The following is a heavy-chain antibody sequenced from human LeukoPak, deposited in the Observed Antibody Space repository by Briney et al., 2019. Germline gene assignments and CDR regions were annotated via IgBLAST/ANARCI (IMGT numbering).Heavy chain of an antibody. CDR1: GGSISGYY. V-gene: IGHV4-59*01. D-gene: IGHD2-8*02. CDR3: VRGAVSAGGVFDV. Sequence: WETLSLTCTVSGGSISGYYWSWIRQSPGKGLEWTGYISYSGGTSYNPSLKSRLTISVDTSTNQLSLKLNSLSDADTAIYYCVRGAVSAGGVFDVWGQGTLVTVS. CDR2: ISYSGGT. J-gene: IGHJ3*01.